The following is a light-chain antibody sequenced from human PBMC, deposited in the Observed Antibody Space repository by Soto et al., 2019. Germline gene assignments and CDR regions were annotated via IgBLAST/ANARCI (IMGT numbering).Light chain of an antibody. CDR1: SSDVGNYKY. V-gene: IGLV2-14*01. Sequence: QSALTQPDSVSGSPGQSITISCTGTSSDVGNYKYVSWYQQHPGKAPKLMIYEVSNRPSGVSNRFSGSKSGNTASLTISGLQAEDETDYYCFSYTSSGTYVFGTGTKLTVL. CDR3: FSYTSSGTYV. J-gene: IGLJ1*01. CDR2: EVS.